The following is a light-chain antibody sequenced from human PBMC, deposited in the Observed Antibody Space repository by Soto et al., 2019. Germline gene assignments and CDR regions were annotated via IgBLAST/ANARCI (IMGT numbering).Light chain of an antibody. CDR3: SSYTSSSTLYVV. Sequence: QSALTQPASVSGSPGQSITISCTGTSSDVGGYNYVSWYQQHPGKAPKLMIYEVSNRPSGVSNRFSGSKSGNTASLTISGLQAEDEADYYCSSYTSSSTLYVVFGGATKLTVL. V-gene: IGLV2-14*01. CDR1: SSDVGGYNY. CDR2: EVS. J-gene: IGLJ2*01.